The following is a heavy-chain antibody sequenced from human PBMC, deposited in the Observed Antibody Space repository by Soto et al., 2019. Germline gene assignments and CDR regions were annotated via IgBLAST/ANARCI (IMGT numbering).Heavy chain of an antibody. J-gene: IGHJ6*02. V-gene: IGHV3-23*01. CDR1: GFTTSSYA. Sequence: GGSLRLSCAPSGFTTSSYAMSWACQAPGKGLVWFSDIIDSGASTEYADSVKGRFTISKDNSKSALYLQMNSLRAEDTALYHCANGRSYDYYYGVDVWGEGTTVTVS. CDR2: IIDSGAST. CDR3: ANGRSYDYYYGVDV.